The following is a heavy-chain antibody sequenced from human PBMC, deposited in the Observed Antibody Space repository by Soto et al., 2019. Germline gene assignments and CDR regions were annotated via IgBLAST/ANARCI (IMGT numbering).Heavy chain of an antibody. CDR1: GFSLSTSGVG. Sequence: SGPTLVNPTQTLTLTCTFSGFSLSTSGVGVGWIRQPPGKALEWLALIYWDDDKRYSPSLKSRLTITKDTSKNQVVLTMTNMDPVDTATYYCAHTVGYPVVVTAIHSGGLFDYWGQGTLVTVSS. V-gene: IGHV2-5*02. CDR2: IYWDDDK. D-gene: IGHD2-21*02. CDR3: AHTVGYPVVVTAIHSGGLFDY. J-gene: IGHJ4*02.